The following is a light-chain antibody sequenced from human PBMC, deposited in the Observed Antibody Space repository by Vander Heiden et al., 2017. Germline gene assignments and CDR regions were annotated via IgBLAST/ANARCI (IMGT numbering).Light chain of an antibody. Sequence: EIVMTQSPPTLSVSPGETATLSSRASQSVRSNFAWYQQKPGQAPRLLIYGASTRATGIPARFSGSGCGTEFILTISSRQSEDFAVYYCQQYSKWPPWTFGQGTKVVVK. J-gene: IGKJ1*01. CDR1: QSVRSN. CDR2: GAS. V-gene: IGKV3-15*01. CDR3: QQYSKWPPWT.